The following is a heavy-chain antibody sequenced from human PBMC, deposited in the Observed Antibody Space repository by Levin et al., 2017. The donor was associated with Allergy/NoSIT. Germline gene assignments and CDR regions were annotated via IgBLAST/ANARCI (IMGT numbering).Heavy chain of an antibody. J-gene: IGHJ4*02. CDR3: AKDRVATISHFDY. CDR1: GFTFSSYG. CDR2: ISYDGSNK. D-gene: IGHD5-12*01. V-gene: IGHV3-30*18. Sequence: GGFLRLSCAASGFTFSSYGMHWVRQAPGKGLEWVAVISYDGSNKYYADSVKGRFTISRDNSKNTLYLQMNSLRAEDTAVYYCAKDRVATISHFDYWGQGTLVTVSS.